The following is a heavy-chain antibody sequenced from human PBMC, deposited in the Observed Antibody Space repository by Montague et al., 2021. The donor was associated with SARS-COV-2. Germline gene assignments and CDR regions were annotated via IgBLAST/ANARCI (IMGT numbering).Heavy chain of an antibody. D-gene: IGHD3-10*01. Sequence: KWSNEYALSVKSRITITPDTSKNQLSLQLTSVTPEDTAVYYCTRAVWGVRDYWGQGSLVTVSS. CDR2: KWSN. J-gene: IGHJ4*02. V-gene: IGHV6-1*01. CDR3: TRAVWGVRDY.